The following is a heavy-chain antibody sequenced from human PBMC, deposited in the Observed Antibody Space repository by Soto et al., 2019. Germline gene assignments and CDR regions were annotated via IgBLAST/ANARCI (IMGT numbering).Heavy chain of an antibody. D-gene: IGHD4-17*01. Sequence: SETLSLTCSVSGGSISYYHWSWIRQPPGKGLEWIGYIYYSGSTNYNPSLKSRVTLSVDTSKNQFSLKLSSVTAADTAVYYCARHPRTTTRAFEMWGQGTMVTVSS. CDR2: IYYSGST. V-gene: IGHV4-59*08. J-gene: IGHJ3*02. CDR3: ARHPRTTTRAFEM. CDR1: GGSISYYH.